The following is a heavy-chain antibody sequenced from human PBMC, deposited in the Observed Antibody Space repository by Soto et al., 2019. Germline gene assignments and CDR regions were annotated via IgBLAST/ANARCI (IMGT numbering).Heavy chain of an antibody. CDR3: AKNSRDGYSYDL. V-gene: IGHV3-23*05. D-gene: IGHD3-22*01. J-gene: IGHJ4*02. Sequence: GGSLRLSCAASGITFSTYAMTWVRQAAGKGPEWVSAISPTANSIYYAESVQGRFTISRDNSKSTVYLQMSSLRAEDTAMYYCAKNSRDGYSYDLWGPGTLVTVPQ. CDR1: GITFSTYA. CDR2: ISPTANSI.